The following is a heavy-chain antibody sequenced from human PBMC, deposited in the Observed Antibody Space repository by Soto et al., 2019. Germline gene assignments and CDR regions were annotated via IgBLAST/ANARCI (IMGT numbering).Heavy chain of an antibody. Sequence: SETLSLTCTVSGGSISSSSYHWGWIRQPPGKGLEWIGSIYYSGSTYYNPSLKSRVTISVDTSKNQFSLKLSSVTAADTAVYYCDSYVGQVEYYYYGMDVWGQGTTVTVSS. J-gene: IGHJ6*02. V-gene: IGHV4-39*01. D-gene: IGHD5-18*01. CDR3: DSYVGQVEYYYYGMDV. CDR1: GGSISSSSYH. CDR2: IYYSGST.